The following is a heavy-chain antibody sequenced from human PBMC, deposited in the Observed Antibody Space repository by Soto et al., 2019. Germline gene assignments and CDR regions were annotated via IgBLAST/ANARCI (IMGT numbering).Heavy chain of an antibody. CDR2: ISAYNGNT. V-gene: IGHV1-18*01. CDR1: GYTFTSYG. D-gene: IGHD6-13*01. J-gene: IGHJ4*02. CDR3: ARAPSWYNFDY. Sequence: ASVKVSCKASGYTFTSYGISWVRQAPGQGLEWMGWISAYNGNTNYAQKLQGRVTITRDTSASTAYMELSSLRSEDTAVYYCARAPSWYNFDYWGQGALVTVSS.